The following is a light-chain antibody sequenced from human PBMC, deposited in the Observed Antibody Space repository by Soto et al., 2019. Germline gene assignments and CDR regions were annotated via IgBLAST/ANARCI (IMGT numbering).Light chain of an antibody. CDR2: EVS. Sequence: QSALTQPAAVSGSPGQSITISCTGTSSDVGAYNSVSWYQQYPGKAPKLMMYEVSNRPSGVSDRFSGSKSGNTASLTIYWLQTGDEADYYCSSYRSSSTYVFGTGTKVTVL. J-gene: IGLJ1*01. CDR1: SSDVGAYNS. V-gene: IGLV2-14*01. CDR3: SSYRSSSTYV.